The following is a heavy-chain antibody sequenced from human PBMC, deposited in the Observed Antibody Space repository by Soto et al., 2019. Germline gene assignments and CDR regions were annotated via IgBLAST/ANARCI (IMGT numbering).Heavy chain of an antibody. CDR3: TSGSWSGEVFDI. CDR1: GGTFSTYS. J-gene: IGHJ3*02. D-gene: IGHD2-21*01. Sequence: QVQLVQSGAEVKKPGSAVKVSCKDSGGTFSTYSMFWVRQAPGQGLEWMGRIIPMLGIANYAQKFQGRVTITADKSTCTAYMELSSLRSEDTALYYCTSGSWSGEVFDIWGQGTMVTVSS. V-gene: IGHV1-69*02. CDR2: IIPMLGIA.